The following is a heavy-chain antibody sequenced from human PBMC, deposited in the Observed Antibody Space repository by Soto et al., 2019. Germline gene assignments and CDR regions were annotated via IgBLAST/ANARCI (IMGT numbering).Heavy chain of an antibody. D-gene: IGHD3-9*01. CDR3: VKLTDY. J-gene: IGHJ4*02. V-gene: IGHV3-64D*06. Sequence: EVQLVESGGGLVQPGGSLRLSCSASGFTFSSYDVHWVRQAPGKGLEFIAGISPNGGITFYADSVKGRSTISRDNSKNTLYLQMSSLRPEDTAVYYCVKLTDYWGQGTLGTVSS. CDR1: GFTFSSYD. CDR2: ISPNGGIT.